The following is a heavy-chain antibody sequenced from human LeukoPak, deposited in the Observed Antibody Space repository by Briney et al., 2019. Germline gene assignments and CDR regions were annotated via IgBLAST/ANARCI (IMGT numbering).Heavy chain of an antibody. J-gene: IGHJ4*02. CDR2: IIPIFGTA. V-gene: IGHV1-69*13. CDR1: GGTFSSYA. CDR3: ARAYYDILTEEPIDY. Sequence: SVKVSCKASGGTFSSYAISWVRQAPGQGLEWMGGIIPIFGTANYAQKFQGRVTITADESTSTAYMELSSLRSEDTAVYYCARAYYDILTEEPIDYWGQGTLVTVSS. D-gene: IGHD3-9*01.